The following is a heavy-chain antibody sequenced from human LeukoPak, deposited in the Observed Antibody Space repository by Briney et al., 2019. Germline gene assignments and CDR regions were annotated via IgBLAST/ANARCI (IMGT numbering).Heavy chain of an antibody. V-gene: IGHV4-39*01. Sequence: TSETLSLTCSVSGGSISSSSYSWDWIRQPPGKGLEWIGSFYYRGRNYYNASLRSRVTISVDTSKSQFSLKLSSVTAADTAVYYCARLHSGFSYGSDYWGQGTLVTVSS. J-gene: IGHJ4*02. D-gene: IGHD5-18*01. CDR2: FYYRGRN. CDR1: GGSISSSSYS. CDR3: ARLHSGFSYGSDY.